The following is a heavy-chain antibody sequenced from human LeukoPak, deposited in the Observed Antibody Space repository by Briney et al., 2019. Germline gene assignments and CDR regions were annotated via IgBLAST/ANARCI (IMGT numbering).Heavy chain of an antibody. CDR2: INHSGST. Sequence: PSETLSLTCTVSGGSISSYYWSWIRQPPGKGLEWIGEINHSGSTNYNPSLKSRVTISVDTSKNQFSLKLSSVTAADTAVYYCARAVAGITIFGVVIAPYYYMDVWGKGTTVTVSS. J-gene: IGHJ6*03. CDR1: GGSISSYY. V-gene: IGHV4-34*01. CDR3: ARAVAGITIFGVVIAPYYYMDV. D-gene: IGHD3-3*01.